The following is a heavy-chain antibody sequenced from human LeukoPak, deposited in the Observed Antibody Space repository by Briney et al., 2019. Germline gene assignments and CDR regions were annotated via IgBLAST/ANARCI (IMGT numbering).Heavy chain of an antibody. CDR3: ARLRRVGATTRSWFDP. Sequence: SETLSLTCAVSGGSISSNSYYWGWIRQPPGKGLEWIGSIYYSGSTYYNPSLKSRVTISVDTSKNQFSLKLSSVTAADTAVYYCARLRRVGATTRSWFDPWGQGTLVTVSS. CDR2: IYYSGST. V-gene: IGHV4-39*01. CDR1: GGSISSNSYY. D-gene: IGHD1-26*01. J-gene: IGHJ5*02.